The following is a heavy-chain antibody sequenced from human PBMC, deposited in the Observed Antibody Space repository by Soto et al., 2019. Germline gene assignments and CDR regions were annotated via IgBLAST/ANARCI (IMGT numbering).Heavy chain of an antibody. V-gene: IGHV1-3*05. Sequence: QVQLVQSGAEEKKPGASVKVSCKASGYTFTSYAMHWVRQAPGQRLEWMGWINAGNGNTKYSQKFQGRVTITRDTSASTAYMELSSLRSEDTAVYYCAGSPPTTVTTYYYYYGMDVWGQGTTVTVSS. CDR1: GYTFTSYA. D-gene: IGHD4-4*01. J-gene: IGHJ6*02. CDR2: INAGNGNT. CDR3: AGSPPTTVTTYYYYYGMDV.